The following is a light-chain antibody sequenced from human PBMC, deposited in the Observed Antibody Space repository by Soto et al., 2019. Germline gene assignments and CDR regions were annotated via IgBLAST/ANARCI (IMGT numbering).Light chain of an antibody. J-gene: IGLJ1*01. CDR1: STEVDGYDY. CDR2: DVN. CDR3: SSYTSSAPFYV. Sequence: QSALTQPASVSGSPGQSITISCTGASTEVDGYDYVSWYQQHPGPAPKLMIYDVNNRPSGVPYRFSGSKSGDTASLTISGLQAEDDADYYCSSYTSSAPFYVFGTGTKVTVL. V-gene: IGLV2-14*03.